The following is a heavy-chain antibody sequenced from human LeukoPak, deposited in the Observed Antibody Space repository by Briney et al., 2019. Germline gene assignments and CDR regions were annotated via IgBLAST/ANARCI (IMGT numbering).Heavy chain of an antibody. D-gene: IGHD2-15*01. Sequence: SETLSLTCAVSGGSISSFYWSWIRQPPGKGLEWIGYVFYTGDTNSNPSLESRVTMSLDTSKNRLSLRLTSVTAADTAVYYCARHPFATPFDHWGRGTLVTVSS. V-gene: IGHV4-59*08. CDR2: VFYTGDT. CDR1: GGSISSFY. J-gene: IGHJ4*02. CDR3: ARHPFATPFDH.